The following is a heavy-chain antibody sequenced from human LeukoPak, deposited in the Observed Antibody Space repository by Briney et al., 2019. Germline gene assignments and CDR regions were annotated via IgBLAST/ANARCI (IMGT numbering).Heavy chain of an antibody. V-gene: IGHV5-51*01. CDR1: GYTFVTHW. CDR2: IYPGDSDT. D-gene: IGHD6-19*01. Sequence: HGESLKISCEGSGYTFVTHWIGWVRQMPGKGLEWMGIIYPGDSDTRYSPSFLGQVTISADKSTSTAYLRWSSLEASDTAMYYCARACASSGCGYFDYWGQGVLVTVSS. CDR3: ARACASSGCGYFDY. J-gene: IGHJ4*02.